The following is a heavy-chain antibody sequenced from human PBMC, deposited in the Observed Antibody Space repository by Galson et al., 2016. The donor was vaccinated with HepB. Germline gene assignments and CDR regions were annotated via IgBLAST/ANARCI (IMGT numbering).Heavy chain of an antibody. CDR2: ISGSRGST. Sequence: SLRLSCAASGFTFSSYAMSWVRQAPGKGLEWVSAISGSRGSTYYADSVKGRFTISRDNSKNTLYLQMNSLRAEDTAVYYCASGLRGSYWGLGYWGQGTLVTVSS. J-gene: IGHJ4*02. CDR1: GFTFSSYA. V-gene: IGHV3-23*01. D-gene: IGHD1-26*01. CDR3: ASGLRGSYWGLGY.